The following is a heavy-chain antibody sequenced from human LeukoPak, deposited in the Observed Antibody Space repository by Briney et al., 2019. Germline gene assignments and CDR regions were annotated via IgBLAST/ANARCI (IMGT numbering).Heavy chain of an antibody. CDR2: ISSSSSYI. CDR3: ARSHSSGWDDAFDI. J-gene: IGHJ3*02. Sequence: PGGSLRLSCAASGFAFSSYSMHWVRQAPGKGLEWVSSISSSSSYIYYADSVKGRFTISRDNAKNSLYLQMNSLRAEDTAVYYCARSHSSGWDDAFDIWGQGTMVTVSS. V-gene: IGHV3-21*01. D-gene: IGHD6-19*01. CDR1: GFAFSSYS.